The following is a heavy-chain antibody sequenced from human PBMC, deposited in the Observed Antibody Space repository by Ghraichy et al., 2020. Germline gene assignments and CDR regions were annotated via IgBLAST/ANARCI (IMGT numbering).Heavy chain of an antibody. CDR3: ARKGDIVVVPAEDDAFDI. CDR2: IKQDGSEK. D-gene: IGHD2-2*01. J-gene: IGHJ3*02. CDR1: GFTFSSYW. Sequence: GESLNISCAASGFTFSSYWMSWVRQAPGKGLEWVANIKQDGSEKYYVDSVKGRFTISRDNAKNSLYLQMNSLRAEDTAVYYCARKGDIVVVPAEDDAFDIWGQGTMVTVSS. V-gene: IGHV3-7*01.